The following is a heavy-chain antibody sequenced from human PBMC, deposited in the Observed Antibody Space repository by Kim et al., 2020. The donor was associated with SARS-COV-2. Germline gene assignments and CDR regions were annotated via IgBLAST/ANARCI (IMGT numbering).Heavy chain of an antibody. V-gene: IGHV3-11*01. D-gene: IGHD6-6*01. CDR2: ISSSGSTI. Sequence: GGSLRLSCAASGFTFSDYYMSWIRQAPGKGLEWVSYISSSGSTIYYADSVKGRFTIFRDNAKNLLYLQMNSLRDEDTAVYYCARERYSSSGAGWFDPWRQGTLLTVPS. J-gene: IGHJ5*02. CDR1: GFTFSDYY. CDR3: ARERYSSSGAGWFDP.